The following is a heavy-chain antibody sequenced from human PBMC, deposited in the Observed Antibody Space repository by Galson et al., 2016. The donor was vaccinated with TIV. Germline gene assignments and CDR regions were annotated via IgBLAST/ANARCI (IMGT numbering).Heavy chain of an antibody. CDR1: GFTFSDYY. J-gene: IGHJ6*03. D-gene: IGHD3-10*02. Sequence: SLRLSCAASGFTFSDYYMSWIRRAPGKGLEWLSYIGSGGVNVLYADSVKGRFTVSRDNAKNSLFLQMNTLRVEDTAVYYCARDTSQLGSENYYSPPYYYYYMEHWGKGTAVTVSS. CDR2: IGSGGVNV. V-gene: IGHV3-11*04. CDR3: ARDTSQLGSENYYSPPYYYYYMEH.